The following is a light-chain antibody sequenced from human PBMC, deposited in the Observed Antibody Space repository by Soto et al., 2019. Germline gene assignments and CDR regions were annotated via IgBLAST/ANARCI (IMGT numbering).Light chain of an antibody. CDR1: QSVSGW. CDR2: GAS. V-gene: IGKV1-5*01. Sequence: DIQMTQSPSTLSASVGDTVTVTCRASQSVSGWLAWYQQKPGEAPKLLIFGASTLQSGVPSRFSGSGSGTEFTLTISSLQPDDFATYYCQHYNSYSEAFGQGTKVDIK. J-gene: IGKJ1*01. CDR3: QHYNSYSEA.